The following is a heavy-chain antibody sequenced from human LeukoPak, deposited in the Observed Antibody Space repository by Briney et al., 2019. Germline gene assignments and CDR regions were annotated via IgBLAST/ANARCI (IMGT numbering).Heavy chain of an antibody. CDR3: AKEIPLTPAFDY. Sequence: GGSLRLSCAASGFIFSSYPMSWVRQAPGKGVEWVAAISDTGERTYFADSVKGRFTVSRDNSKKTVSLHMDSLRADDTAVYYCAKEIPLTPAFDYWGQGTLVTVSS. D-gene: IGHD2-15*01. CDR2: ISDTGERT. CDR1: GFIFSSYP. V-gene: IGHV3-23*01. J-gene: IGHJ4*02.